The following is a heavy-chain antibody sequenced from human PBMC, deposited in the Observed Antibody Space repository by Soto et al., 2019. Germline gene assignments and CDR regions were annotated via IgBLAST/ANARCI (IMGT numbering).Heavy chain of an antibody. J-gene: IGHJ4*02. V-gene: IGHV3-23*01. Sequence: GYLRLSFEASGFTLSRYALNWVLQAPFKVLEWVSAILNTGGDTLYADSLKGRFTMSRDNFKNTLYLQMNSLRAEDAAIYYCAKASGESYPGSRVFDYWGQRTRVTASS. CDR2: ILNTGGDT. CDR1: GFTLSRYA. CDR3: AKASGESYPGSRVFDY. D-gene: IGHD3-10*01.